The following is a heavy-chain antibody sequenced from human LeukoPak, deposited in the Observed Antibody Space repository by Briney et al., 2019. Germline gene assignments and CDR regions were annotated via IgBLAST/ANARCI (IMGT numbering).Heavy chain of an antibody. J-gene: IGHJ5*02. CDR3: AKEVIAAAPNGDGGWFDP. CDR1: GFTFSSYA. D-gene: IGHD6-13*01. V-gene: IGHV3-23*01. Sequence: GGSLRLSCAASGFTFSSYAMSWVRQAPGKGLEWVSAISGSGGSTYYADSVKGRFIISRDNSKNTLYLQMNSLRAEDTAVYYCAKEVIAAAPNGDGGWFDPWGQGTLVTVSS. CDR2: ISGSGGST.